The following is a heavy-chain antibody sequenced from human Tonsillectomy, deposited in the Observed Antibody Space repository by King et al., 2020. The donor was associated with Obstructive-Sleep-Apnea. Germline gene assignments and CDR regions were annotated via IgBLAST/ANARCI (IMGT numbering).Heavy chain of an antibody. CDR2: INHRGST. V-gene: IGHV4-34*01. D-gene: IGHD6-13*01. CDR3: ASGSGAAAVNWFDP. CDR1: GGSFSDYY. J-gene: IGHJ5*02. Sequence: VQLQQWGAGLLKPSETLSLTCAVYGGSFSDYYWSWIRQPPGRGLEWIGEINHRGSTNYNPSLKSRVTISADTSNNQFSLTLSSVTAADTAVYYCASGSGAAAVNWFDPWGQGTLVTVSS.